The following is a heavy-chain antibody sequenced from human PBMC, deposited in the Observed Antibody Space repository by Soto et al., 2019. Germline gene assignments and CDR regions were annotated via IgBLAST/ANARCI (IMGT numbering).Heavy chain of an antibody. CDR1: GHTFTSYD. D-gene: IGHD2-8*01. Sequence: ASVKVSCKASGHTFTSYDINWVRQATGQGLEWMGWMNPNSGNTGYAQKFQGRVTMTRNTSISTAYMELSSLRSEDTAVYYCARGLMLYYYYYYMDVWGKGTTVTVSS. CDR3: ARGLMLYYYYYYMDV. V-gene: IGHV1-8*01. J-gene: IGHJ6*03. CDR2: MNPNSGNT.